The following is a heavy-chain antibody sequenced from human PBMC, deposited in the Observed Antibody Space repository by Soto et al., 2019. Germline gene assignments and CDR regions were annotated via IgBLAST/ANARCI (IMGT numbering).Heavy chain of an antibody. CDR2: TYYRSKWYN. D-gene: IGHD2-2*01. J-gene: IGHJ6*02. CDR1: GDSVSSNSAA. V-gene: IGHV6-1*01. Sequence: SQTLSLTCAISGDSVSSNSAAWNWIRQSPSRGLEWLGRTYYRSKWYNDYAVSVKSRITINPDTSKNQFSLQLNSVTPEDTAVYYCARSNGYVVVVPAAKYYGMDVWGQGTPATVSS. CDR3: ARSNGYVVVVPAAKYYGMDV.